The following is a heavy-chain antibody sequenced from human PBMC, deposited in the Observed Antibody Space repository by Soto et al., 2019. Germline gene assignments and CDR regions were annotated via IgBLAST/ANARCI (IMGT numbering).Heavy chain of an antibody. CDR3: ARQPGGLDYYYYGMDV. J-gene: IGHJ6*02. CDR1: GYSFTSYW. CDR2: IYPGDSDT. D-gene: IGHD2-8*02. Sequence: RGESLKISCKGSGYSFTSYWIGWVRQMPGKGLEWMGIIYPGDSDTRYSPSFQGQVTISADKSISTAYLQWSSLKASDTAMYYCARQPGGLDYYYYGMDVWGQGTTVTVSS. V-gene: IGHV5-51*01.